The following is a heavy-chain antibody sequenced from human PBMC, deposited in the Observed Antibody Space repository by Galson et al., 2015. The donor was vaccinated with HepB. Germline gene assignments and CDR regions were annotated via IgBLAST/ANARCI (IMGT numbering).Heavy chain of an antibody. V-gene: IGHV1-2*02. CDR1: GYTFTDYN. CDR3: APVGWEMGAFDI. CDR2: ISPKSGDT. Sequence: SVKVSCKASGYTFTDYNIHWVRQAPGQGLEWMGWISPKSGDTKYAQKFQGRVSMTRDTSISTAYMELTSLTSDDTAVYYGAPVGWEMGAFDIWGQGTMVTVSS. D-gene: IGHD1-26*01. J-gene: IGHJ3*02.